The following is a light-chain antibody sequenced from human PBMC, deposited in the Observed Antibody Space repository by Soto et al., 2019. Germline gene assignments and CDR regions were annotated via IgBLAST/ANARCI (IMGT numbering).Light chain of an antibody. V-gene: IGLV1-40*01. CDR3: QSYESSLSGMV. CDR1: SSNIGAGYD. Sequence: QSVLTQPPSVSGAPGQRVTISCTGSSSNIGAGYDVHWYQQLPGTAPQLLIYGVSYRPAGVPDRFSGSKSGTSVSLAITGLQAEDEADYHCQSYESSLSGMVFGGGTKLTVL. J-gene: IGLJ3*02. CDR2: GVS.